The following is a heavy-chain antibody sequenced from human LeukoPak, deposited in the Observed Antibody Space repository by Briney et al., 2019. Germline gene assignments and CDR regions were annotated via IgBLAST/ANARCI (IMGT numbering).Heavy chain of an antibody. V-gene: IGHV1-69*05. CDR3: ARESTVTIGFDY. D-gene: IGHD4-17*01. CDR1: GYTFTSYY. J-gene: IGHJ4*02. Sequence: SVKVSCKASGYTFTSYYMHWVRQAPGQGLEWMGGIIPIFGTANYAQKFQGRVTITTDESTSTAYMELSSLRSEDTAVYYCARESTVTIGFDYWGQGTLVTVSS. CDR2: IIPIFGTA.